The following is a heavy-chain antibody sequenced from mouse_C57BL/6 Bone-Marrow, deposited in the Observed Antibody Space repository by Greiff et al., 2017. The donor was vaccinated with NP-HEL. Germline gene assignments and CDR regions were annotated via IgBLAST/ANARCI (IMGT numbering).Heavy chain of an antibody. CDR1: GYSITRGYY. Sequence: EVKLEESGPGLVKPSQSLSLTCSVTGYSITRGYYWNWIRQFPGNKLEWMGYISYDGSNNSNPTLKNRISINLTTSQNQFFLKLNSVTTEDSATYYCARESLYYGNYEWYFDVWGTGTTVTVSS. V-gene: IGHV3-6*01. CDR3: ARESLYYGNYEWYFDV. J-gene: IGHJ1*03. D-gene: IGHD2-1*01. CDR2: ISYDGSN.